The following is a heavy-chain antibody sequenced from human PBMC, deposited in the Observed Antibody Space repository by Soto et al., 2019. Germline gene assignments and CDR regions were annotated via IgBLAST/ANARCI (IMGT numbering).Heavy chain of an antibody. Sequence: EVQLVESGGGLVKPGGSLRLSCAASGFTFSNAWMNWVRQAPGKGLEWVGRIKSKADGGTTDYAAPVKGRFTISRDDSKNTLYLQMNSLKTEDTALYYWTTDENIVATTLDHWGQGTLVTVSS. J-gene: IGHJ4*02. CDR3: TTDENIVATTLDH. CDR2: IKSKADGGTT. V-gene: IGHV3-15*07. CDR1: GFTFSNAW. D-gene: IGHD5-12*01.